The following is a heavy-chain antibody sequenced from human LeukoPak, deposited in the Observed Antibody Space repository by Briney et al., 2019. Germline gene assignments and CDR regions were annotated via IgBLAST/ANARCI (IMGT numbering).Heavy chain of an antibody. V-gene: IGHV1-2*02. CDR3: ARSKGRRFGESMPYY. Sequence: GASVTVSCKASGYTFTGYYMHWVRQAPGQGVEWMGWINPNSGGTNYAQKFQGRVTMTRDTSISTAYMELSRLRSDDTAVYYCARSKGRRFGESMPYYWGQGTLVTVSS. D-gene: IGHD3-10*01. CDR1: GYTFTGYY. J-gene: IGHJ4*02. CDR2: INPNSGGT.